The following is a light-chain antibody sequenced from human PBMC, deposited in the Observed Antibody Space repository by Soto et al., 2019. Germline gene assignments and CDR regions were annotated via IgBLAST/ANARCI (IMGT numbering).Light chain of an antibody. V-gene: IGLV2-8*01. Sequence: QSVLTQPPSASGSPGQSVTISCTGTSNDVGGYNYVSWYQQHPGKAPKLMIYEVSKRPAGVPDRFSGSKSGNTASLTGSCLQAEDESDYYCSSYAGRNNLVFGGGTKVTVL. CDR2: EVS. CDR3: SSYAGRNNLV. J-gene: IGLJ2*01. CDR1: SNDVGGYNY.